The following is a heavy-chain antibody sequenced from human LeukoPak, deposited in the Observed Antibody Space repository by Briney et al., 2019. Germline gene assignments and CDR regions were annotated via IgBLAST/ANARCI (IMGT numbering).Heavy chain of an antibody. Sequence: PGGSLRLSCAASGFTFSSYAMYWVRQAPGKGLEWVLGVSDSGDGTHYADSVKGRFTISRDNSKNTLYLQMNNLRAEDTAVYYCARDGSNLYYFDYWGQGTLVTVSS. CDR2: VSDSGDGT. J-gene: IGHJ4*02. CDR3: ARDGSNLYYFDY. CDR1: GFTFSSYA. D-gene: IGHD2-15*01. V-gene: IGHV3-23*01.